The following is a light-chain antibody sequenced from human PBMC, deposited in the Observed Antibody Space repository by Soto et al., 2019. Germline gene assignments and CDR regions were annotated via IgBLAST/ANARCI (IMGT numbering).Light chain of an antibody. V-gene: IGKV1D-12*01. CDR2: AAS. J-gene: IGKJ3*01. Sequence: DIQMTQSPSSVSASVGDRVTMTCRASQGISTWLAWYQQKPGKAPKLLINAASRLQNGVPSRFSGSGSGTEFTLTISSLQAEDFATYFCQQANSSPFTFGPGTKVDIK. CDR1: QGISTW. CDR3: QQANSSPFT.